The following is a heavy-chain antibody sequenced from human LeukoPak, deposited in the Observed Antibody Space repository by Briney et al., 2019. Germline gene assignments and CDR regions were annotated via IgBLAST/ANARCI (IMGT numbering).Heavy chain of an antibody. V-gene: IGHV3-21*01. J-gene: IGHJ6*03. Sequence: PGGSLRLSCAASGFTFSSYAMNWVRQAPGKGLEWVSSISSSSSYIYYADSVKGRFTISRDNAKNSLYLQMNSLRAEDTAVYYCAREGPDSSSWYYYYYYMDVWGKGTTVTISS. CDR2: ISSSSSYI. D-gene: IGHD6-13*01. CDR3: AREGPDSSSWYYYYYYMDV. CDR1: GFTFSSYA.